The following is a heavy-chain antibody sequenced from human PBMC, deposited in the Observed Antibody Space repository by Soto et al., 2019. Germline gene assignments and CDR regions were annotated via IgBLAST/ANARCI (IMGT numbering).Heavy chain of an antibody. CDR2: IWYDGSNK. V-gene: IGHV3-33*01. Sequence: QVQLVESGGGVVQPGRSLRLSCAASGFTFSSYGMHWVRQAPGKGLEWVAVIWYDGSNKYYADSVKGRFTISRDNSKNTLYLQMNSLRAEDTAVYYCARGPLYDILSPPGFDYWGQGTLVPVSS. D-gene: IGHD3-9*01. CDR3: ARGPLYDILSPPGFDY. J-gene: IGHJ4*02. CDR1: GFTFSSYG.